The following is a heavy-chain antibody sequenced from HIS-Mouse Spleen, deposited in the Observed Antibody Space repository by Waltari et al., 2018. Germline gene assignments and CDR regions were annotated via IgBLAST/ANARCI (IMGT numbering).Heavy chain of an antibody. CDR1: GFTFSSYG. Sequence: QVQLVESGGGVVQPGRSLRLSCAASGFTFSSYGMHGVRQAPGKGLEWVAVIWYDGSNKYYADSVKGRFTISRDNSKNTLYLQMNSLRAEDTAVYYCAKDVGSSWYDAFDIWGQGTMVTVSS. D-gene: IGHD6-13*01. CDR3: AKDVGSSWYDAFDI. V-gene: IGHV3-33*06. CDR2: IWYDGSNK. J-gene: IGHJ3*02.